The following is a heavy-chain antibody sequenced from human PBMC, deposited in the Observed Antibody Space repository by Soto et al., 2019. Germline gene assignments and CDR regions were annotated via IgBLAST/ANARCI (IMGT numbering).Heavy chain of an antibody. Sequence: SVNVSCKSSGYTFTSYGISWVRQAPGQGLEWMGWISAYNGNTNYAQKLQGRVTMTTDTSTSTAYMELRSLRSDDTAVYYCARDVGYCTNGVCYFSADDAFDIWGQGTMVTVSS. CDR3: ARDVGYCTNGVCYFSADDAFDI. D-gene: IGHD2-8*01. CDR2: ISAYNGNT. J-gene: IGHJ3*02. CDR1: GYTFTSYG. V-gene: IGHV1-18*01.